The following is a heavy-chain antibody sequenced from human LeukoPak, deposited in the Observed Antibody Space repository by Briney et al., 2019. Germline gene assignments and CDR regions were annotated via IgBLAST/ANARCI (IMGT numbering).Heavy chain of an antibody. Sequence: GGSLRLSCAASGYTFTSYAMMWVRQSPEKGLEWVSSITASGDGTNYADSVRGRFTISRDTSNSTLYLQMNSLRAEDTAVYFCVKGFVHPTYYFEYWGQGTLVTVSS. CDR2: ITASGDGT. CDR3: VKGFVHPTYYFEY. CDR1: GYTFTSYA. V-gene: IGHV3-23*01. J-gene: IGHJ4*02. D-gene: IGHD3-10*01.